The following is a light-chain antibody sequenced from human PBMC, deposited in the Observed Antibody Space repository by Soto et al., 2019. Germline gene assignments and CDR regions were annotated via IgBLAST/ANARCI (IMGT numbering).Light chain of an antibody. CDR1: KSISTY. V-gene: IGKV1-39*01. CDR3: QQSYSRPRT. Sequence: DIQMTQSPSSLSASVGDIVTIICRASKSISTYLNWYQQKPGKAPNLLIYTASSLESGVPSRCSGSGSGTDFTLTSSSLQPEDFATYFCQQSYSRPRTFGQGTKVDIK. CDR2: TAS. J-gene: IGKJ1*01.